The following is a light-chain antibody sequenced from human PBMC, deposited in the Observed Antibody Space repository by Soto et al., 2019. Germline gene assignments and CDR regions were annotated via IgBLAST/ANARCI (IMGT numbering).Light chain of an antibody. CDR2: AAS. CDR1: QSISTY. CDR3: QQTSSTPVT. V-gene: IGKV1-39*01. J-gene: IGKJ5*01. Sequence: DIHITHSPSSLSSSVLNIVTITCRASQSISTYLNWYQQKPGKAPKLLIYAASSLQSGVPSRFSGSGSGTLFTLTISSLQPEDFATYYCQQTSSTPVTFGQGTRLEI.